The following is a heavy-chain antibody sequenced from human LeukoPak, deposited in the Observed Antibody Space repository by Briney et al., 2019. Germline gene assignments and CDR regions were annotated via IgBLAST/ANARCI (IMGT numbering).Heavy chain of an antibody. CDR1: GGFISSNSAY. J-gene: IGHJ5*02. CDR2: IYYSGTT. D-gene: IGHD5-24*01. CDR3: ASVGLERYNWFDP. Sequence: SETLSLTCTVSGGFISSNSAYWSWIRQPPGKALECIGNIYYSGTTYYNPSLQSRVTMSVDTSNNQFSLKLSSVTAADTAVYCASVGLERYNWFDPWGQGTLVTVSS. V-gene: IGHV4-39*07.